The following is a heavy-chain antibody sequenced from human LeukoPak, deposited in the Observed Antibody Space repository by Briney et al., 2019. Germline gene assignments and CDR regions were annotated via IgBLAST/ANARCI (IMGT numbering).Heavy chain of an antibody. J-gene: IGHJ6*02. CDR1: GYTFTSYY. Sequence: ASVKVSCKASGYTFTSYYMHWVRQAPGQGLEWMGIINPSGGSTSYAQKFQGRVTMTRDTSTSTVYMELSSLGSEDTAVYYCARGPLPYYYDSSGYSLYGMDVWGQGTTVTVSS. CDR2: INPSGGST. V-gene: IGHV1-46*01. CDR3: ARGPLPYYYDSSGYSLYGMDV. D-gene: IGHD3-22*01.